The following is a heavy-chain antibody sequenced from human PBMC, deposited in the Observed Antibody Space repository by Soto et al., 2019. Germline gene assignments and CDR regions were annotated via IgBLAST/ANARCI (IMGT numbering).Heavy chain of an antibody. CDR3: ARDRITIFGVVVMKYGMDV. J-gene: IGHJ6*02. CDR1: GFTFSDYY. V-gene: IGHV3-11*01. D-gene: IGHD3-3*01. Sequence: QVQLVESGGGLVKPGGSLRLSCAASGFTFSDYYMSWIRQAPGKWLEWVSCISSSGSTIYYADSVKGRFTISRDNAKNSLYLQMNSLRAEDTAVYYCARDRITIFGVVVMKYGMDVWAQGTTVTVSS. CDR2: ISSSGSTI.